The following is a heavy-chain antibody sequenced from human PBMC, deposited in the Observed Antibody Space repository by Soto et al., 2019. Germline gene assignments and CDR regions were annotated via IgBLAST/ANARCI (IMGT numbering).Heavy chain of an antibody. J-gene: IGHJ3*02. CDR3: ATYRKFFQI. CDR2: IFHSGTT. CDR1: GEYISNGYY. Sequence: SETLSLTCAVSGEYISNGYYWAWIRQPPGKWLEWIGSIFHSGTTYYNPSIKSRVTIAVDTSKNQFSLKLSSVTAADSAVYYCATYRKFFQIWGQGTKVTVSS. V-gene: IGHV4-38-2*01.